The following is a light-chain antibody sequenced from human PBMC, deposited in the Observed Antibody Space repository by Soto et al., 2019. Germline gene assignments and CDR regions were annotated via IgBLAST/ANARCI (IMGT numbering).Light chain of an antibody. CDR1: QSVRSN. J-gene: IGKJ2*01. CDR2: GAS. CDR3: QQYNNWPYT. Sequence: EIVMTQSPATLSVSPGEGATLSCRASQSVRSNLAWYRQKPGQAPSLLIYGASTRASGIPAKFSASGSGTEFALTISSLQSEDFAVYYCQQYNNWPYTFGQGTRLGSN. V-gene: IGKV3-15*01.